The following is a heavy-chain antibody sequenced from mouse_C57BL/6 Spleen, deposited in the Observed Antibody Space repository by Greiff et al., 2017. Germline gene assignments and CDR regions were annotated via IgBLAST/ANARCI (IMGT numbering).Heavy chain of an antibody. Sequence: DVQLVESGGGLVKPGGSLNLSRAASGFTFSSYAMSWVRQTPEKRLEWVATISDGGSYTYYPDNVKGRFTISRDNAKNNLYLQMSHLKSEDTAMYYCAREYGYGFDYWGQGTTLTVSS. CDR2: ISDGGSYT. CDR3: AREYGYGFDY. D-gene: IGHD2-2*01. CDR1: GFTFSSYA. J-gene: IGHJ2*01. V-gene: IGHV5-4*01.